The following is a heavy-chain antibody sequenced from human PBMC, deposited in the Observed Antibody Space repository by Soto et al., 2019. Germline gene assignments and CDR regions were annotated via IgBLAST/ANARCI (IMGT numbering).Heavy chain of an antibody. D-gene: IGHD2-15*01. CDR3: ARGTGRYCSGGSCYSGSDYYYYGMDV. Sequence: SETLSLTCTVSGGSISSSSYYWGWIRQPPGKGLEWIGSIYYSGSTYYNPSLKSRVTISVDTSKNQFSLKLSSVTAADTAVYYCARGTGRYCSGGSCYSGSDYYYYGMDVWGQGTTVTVSS. CDR2: IYYSGST. J-gene: IGHJ6*02. CDR1: GGSISSSSYY. V-gene: IGHV4-39*01.